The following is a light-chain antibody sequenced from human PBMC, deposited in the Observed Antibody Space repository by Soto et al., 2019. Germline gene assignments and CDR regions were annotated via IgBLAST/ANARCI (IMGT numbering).Light chain of an antibody. CDR2: DAS. CDR3: QQYNSYSL. CDR1: QTISNW. V-gene: IGKV1-5*01. J-gene: IGKJ1*01. Sequence: DIQMTQSPSTLPASVGARVTITGRASQTISNWLAWYQQKPGKAPNLLIYDASSLESGVPSRFRGSGSGTEFTLTIRSLKTEDFATYYCQQYNSYSLFGQGTKVEIK.